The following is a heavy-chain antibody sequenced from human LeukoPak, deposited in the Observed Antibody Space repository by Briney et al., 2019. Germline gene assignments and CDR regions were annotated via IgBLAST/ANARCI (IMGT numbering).Heavy chain of an antibody. D-gene: IGHD3-10*01. Sequence: PGGSLRLSCAASGFTVSSNYTSWVRQAPGKGLEWVSVIYSGGSTYYADSVRGRFTISRDNSKNTLYLQMNSLRAEDTAVYYCASLTYYYGSGSPEYFDYWGQGTLVTVSS. V-gene: IGHV3-66*01. J-gene: IGHJ4*02. CDR3: ASLTYYYGSGSPEYFDY. CDR2: IYSGGST. CDR1: GFTVSSNY.